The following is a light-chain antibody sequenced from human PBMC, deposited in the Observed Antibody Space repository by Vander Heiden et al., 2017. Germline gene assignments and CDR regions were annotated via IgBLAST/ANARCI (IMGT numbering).Light chain of an antibody. J-gene: IGKJ4*01. Sequence: EIVMTQSPATLSVSPGERATLSCRASQSVSSSLAWYQQKPGQAPRLLIYGASTRATGIPARFSGSGYGTEFTLTISSLQSEDFAVYYCQQDNNWPPLTFGGGTKVEIK. CDR2: GAS. V-gene: IGKV3-15*01. CDR1: QSVSSS. CDR3: QQDNNWPPLT.